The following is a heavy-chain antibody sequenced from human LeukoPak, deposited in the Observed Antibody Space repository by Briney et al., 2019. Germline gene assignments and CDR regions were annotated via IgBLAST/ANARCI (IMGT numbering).Heavy chain of an antibody. J-gene: IGHJ6*03. CDR2: IIPIFGTA. CDR1: GGTFSSYA. Sequence: SVKVSCKASGGTFSSYAISWVQQAPGQGLEWMGRIIPIFGTANYAQKFQGRVTITTDESTSTAYMELSSLRSEDTAVYYCARDTAMVRSRYMDVWGKGTTVTVSS. CDR3: ARDTAMVRSRYMDV. V-gene: IGHV1-69*05. D-gene: IGHD5-18*01.